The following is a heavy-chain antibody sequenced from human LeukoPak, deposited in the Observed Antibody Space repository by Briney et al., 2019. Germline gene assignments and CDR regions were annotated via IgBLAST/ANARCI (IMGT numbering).Heavy chain of an antibody. J-gene: IGHJ4*02. CDR3: AKVSGPYYPYYYFDY. D-gene: IGHD3-10*01. Sequence: PGGSLRLSCSASGFTFSTYAMHWVRQAPGKGLEYVSAISSSGGSTYYADSVKGRFTISRDNSKNTLYLQMNSLRSDDTAVYYCAKVSGPYYPYYYFDYWGQGTLVTVSS. CDR2: ISSSGGST. V-gene: IGHV3-64*04. CDR1: GFTFSTYA.